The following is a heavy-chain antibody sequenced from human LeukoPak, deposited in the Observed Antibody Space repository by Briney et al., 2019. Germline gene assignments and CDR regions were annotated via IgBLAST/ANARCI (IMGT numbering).Heavy chain of an antibody. CDR3: AGAAWELRGDAFDI. D-gene: IGHD1-26*01. J-gene: IGHJ3*02. CDR1: GYTFTGNY. CDR2: INPNSGGT. Sequence: ASVKVSCKASGYTFTGNYMHWVRQAPGQGLEWMGWINPNSGGTNYAQKFQGRVTMTRDTSISTAYMELSRLRSDDTAVYYCAGAAWELRGDAFDIWGQGTMVTVSS. V-gene: IGHV1-2*02.